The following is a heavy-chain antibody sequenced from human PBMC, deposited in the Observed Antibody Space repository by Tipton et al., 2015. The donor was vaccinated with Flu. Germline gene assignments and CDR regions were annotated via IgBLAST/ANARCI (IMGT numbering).Heavy chain of an antibody. CDR1: GFTFSSYA. V-gene: IGHV3-23*01. CDR2: ISGSGGST. J-gene: IGHJ4*02. Sequence: SLRLSCAASGFTFSSYAMSWVRQAPGKGLEWVSAISGSGGSTYYADSVKGRFTISRDNSKNTLYLQMNSLRAEDTAVYYCAKWSGSYKLARLDYWGQGTLVTVSS. D-gene: IGHD1-26*01. CDR3: AKWSGSYKLARLDY.